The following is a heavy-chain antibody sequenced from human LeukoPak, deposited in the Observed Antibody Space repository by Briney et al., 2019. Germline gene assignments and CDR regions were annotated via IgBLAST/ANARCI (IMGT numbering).Heavy chain of an antibody. CDR2: IRSDGSSA. J-gene: IGHJ5*02. CDR1: GFTFSNYW. D-gene: IGHD3/OR15-3a*01. Sequence: PGGSLRLSCAASGFTFSNYWMHWVRQAPGKGLVWVSRIRSDGSSANYADSVQGRFTVTRGNAENTLYLQMNSLRAEDTAVYYCARDGLYNWFDPWGQGTLVTVSS. V-gene: IGHV3-74*01. CDR3: ARDGLYNWFDP.